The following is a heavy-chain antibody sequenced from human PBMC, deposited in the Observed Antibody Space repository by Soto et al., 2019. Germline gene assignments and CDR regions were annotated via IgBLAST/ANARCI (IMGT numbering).Heavy chain of an antibody. CDR3: ARNPLGSCSGGSCYYYYYGMDV. CDR1: GGSISSGGYY. CDR2: IYYSGST. D-gene: IGHD2-15*01. V-gene: IGHV4-31*03. Sequence: QVQLQESGPGLVKPSETLSLTCTVSGGSISSGGYYWSWIRQHPGKGLEWIGYIYYSGSTYYNPSLKSRVTISVDTSKNQFSLKLSSVTAADTAVYYCARNPLGSCSGGSCYYYYYGMDVWGQGTTVTVSS. J-gene: IGHJ6*02.